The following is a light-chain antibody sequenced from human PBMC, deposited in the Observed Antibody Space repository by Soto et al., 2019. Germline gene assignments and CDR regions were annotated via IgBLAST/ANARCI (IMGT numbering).Light chain of an antibody. J-gene: IGKJ2*01. CDR1: QTIRSSS. CDR3: QQYDSSPMYT. Sequence: EIVLTQSPATLSLSPGERATLSCRASQTIRSSSLAWYQRRRGQAPRLLIYGASSRATGIPDRFSGSGSGTDFTLTISRLETEDFAVYFCQQYDSSPMYTFGQGAKLEIK. CDR2: GAS. V-gene: IGKV3-20*01.